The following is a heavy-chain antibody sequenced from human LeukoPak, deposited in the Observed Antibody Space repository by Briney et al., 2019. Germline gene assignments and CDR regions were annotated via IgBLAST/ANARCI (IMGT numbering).Heavy chain of an antibody. CDR2: IKNDGSST. J-gene: IGHJ5*02. CDR3: ARSDWFDT. CDR1: GFTLGGYW. Sequence: PGGSLRLSCTASGFTLGGYWMHWVRQAPGKGLVWVSRIKNDGSSTSYADSVKGRFTISRDNAKNTLYLQMNSLRDEDTAVYYCARSDWFDTWSQGSLVTVSS. V-gene: IGHV3-74*01.